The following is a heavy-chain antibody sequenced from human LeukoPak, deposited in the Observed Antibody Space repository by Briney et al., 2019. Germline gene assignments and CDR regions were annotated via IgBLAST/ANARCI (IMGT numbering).Heavy chain of an antibody. D-gene: IGHD3-10*01. CDR1: GFTFSSYG. CDR3: AREKRGVIPLDY. J-gene: IGHJ4*02. CDR2: IWYDGSNK. V-gene: IGHV3-33*01. Sequence: PGRSLRLSCAASGFTFSSYGMHWVRQAPGKGLEWVAVIWYDGSNKYYADSVKGRFTISRDNSKNTLYLQMNSLRAEDTAVYYCAREKRGVIPLDYWGQGTLVTVSP.